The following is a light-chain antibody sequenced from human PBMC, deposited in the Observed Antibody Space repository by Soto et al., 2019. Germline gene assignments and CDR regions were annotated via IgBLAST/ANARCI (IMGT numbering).Light chain of an antibody. J-gene: IGLJ3*02. CDR1: SSDVGDYEH. Sequence: QSALTQPPSVSGSPGQSVTISCTVTSSDVGDYEHVSWYQLAPGTAPKLLISDVINRPSGVPDRFSGSKSGNTPSLTISGLQAEDEADYYCGLFTSSATWVFGGGTKLPVL. CDR3: GLFTSSATWV. V-gene: IGLV2-18*01. CDR2: DVI.